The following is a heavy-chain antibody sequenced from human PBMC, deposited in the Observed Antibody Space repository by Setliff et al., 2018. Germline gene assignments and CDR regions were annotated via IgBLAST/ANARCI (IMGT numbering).Heavy chain of an antibody. CDR2: ISSSGAT. CDR3: AREGRWDYNYPIY. V-gene: IGHV4-39*01. J-gene: IGHJ4*02. CDR1: DDSFYSDYYF. D-gene: IGHD5-12*01. Sequence: SETLSLTCSVSDDSFYSDYYFWGWIRQPPGKGLEWIATISSSGATNYNSSLKSRVTLSRDVAKRQFALNLRSVTAVDTAVYYCAREGRWDYNYPIYWGQGSLVTV.